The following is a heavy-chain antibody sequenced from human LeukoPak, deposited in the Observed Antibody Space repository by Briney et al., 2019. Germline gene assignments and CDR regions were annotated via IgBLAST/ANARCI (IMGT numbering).Heavy chain of an antibody. V-gene: IGHV4-59*06. D-gene: IGHD2-21*02. CDR2: IYYSGST. Sequence: SETLSLTCTVSGGSISSYYWSWIRQPPGKGLEWIGYIYYSGSTYYNPSLKSRVTISVDTSKNQFSLKLSSVTAADTAVYYCARVVRIVVVTASPGYFDYWGQGTLVTVSS. CDR1: GGSISSYY. CDR3: ARVVRIVVVTASPGYFDY. J-gene: IGHJ4*02.